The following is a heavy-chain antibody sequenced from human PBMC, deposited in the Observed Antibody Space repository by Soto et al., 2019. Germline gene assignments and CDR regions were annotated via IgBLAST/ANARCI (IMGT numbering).Heavy chain of an antibody. Sequence: SETLSLACAVYGGSFSGYYWSWIRQPPGKGLEWIGEINHSGSTNYNPSLKSRVTISVDTSKNQFSMKLSSVTAADTAVYYCAGYYDSSGRYWGQGTLVTVSS. CDR2: INHSGST. J-gene: IGHJ4*02. V-gene: IGHV4-34*01. D-gene: IGHD3-22*01. CDR1: GGSFSGYY. CDR3: AGYYDSSGRY.